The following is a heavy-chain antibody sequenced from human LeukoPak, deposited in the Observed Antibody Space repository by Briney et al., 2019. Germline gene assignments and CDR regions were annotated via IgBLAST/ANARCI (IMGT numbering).Heavy chain of an antibody. CDR1: GGSISSSSYY. Sequence: PSETLSLTCTVSGGSISSSSYYWGWIRQPPGKGLEWIGSIYYSGSTYYNPSLKSRVTISVDTSKNQFSLKLSSVTAADTAVYYCAREGQLVLAYWGQGTLVTVSS. V-gene: IGHV4-39*02. CDR3: AREGQLVLAY. J-gene: IGHJ4*02. CDR2: IYYSGST. D-gene: IGHD6-6*01.